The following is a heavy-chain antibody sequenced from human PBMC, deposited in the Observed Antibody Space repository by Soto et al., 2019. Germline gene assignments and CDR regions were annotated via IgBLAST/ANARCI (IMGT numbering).Heavy chain of an antibody. V-gene: IGHV3-23*01. Sequence: GGSLRLSCAASGFTFSSYAMSWVRQAPGKGLEWVSASSGSGGSTYYADSVKGRFTISRDNSKNTLYLQMNSLRAEDTAVYYCARSITMIVVVVPYYFDYWGQGTLVTVSS. CDR3: ARSITMIVVVVPYYFDY. J-gene: IGHJ4*02. CDR1: GFTFSSYA. CDR2: SSGSGGST. D-gene: IGHD3-22*01.